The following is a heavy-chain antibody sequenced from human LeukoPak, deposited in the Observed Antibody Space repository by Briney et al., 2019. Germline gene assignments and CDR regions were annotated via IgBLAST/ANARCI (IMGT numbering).Heavy chain of an antibody. CDR2: IWYDGSNK. Sequence: HPGGSLRLSCAASGFTFSSYGMHWVRQAPGKGPEWVAVIWYDGSNKYYADSVKGRFTISRDNSKNTLYLQMNSLRAEDTAVYYCARSLGSGSYPADYWGQGTLVTVSS. D-gene: IGHD3-10*02. V-gene: IGHV3-33*01. CDR3: ARSLGSGSYPADY. CDR1: GFTFSSYG. J-gene: IGHJ4*02.